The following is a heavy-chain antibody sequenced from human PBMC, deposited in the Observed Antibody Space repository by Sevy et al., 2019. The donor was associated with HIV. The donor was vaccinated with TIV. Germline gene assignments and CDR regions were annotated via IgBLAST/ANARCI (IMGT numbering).Heavy chain of an antibody. CDR1: GFTFSNHA. CDR3: ARDRKVLLVVYAIPFDAFDI. D-gene: IGHD2-8*02. J-gene: IGHJ3*02. CDR2: IRNDGSHE. Sequence: GGSLRLSCTASGFTFSNHAMHWVRQGPGKGPEWVAFIRNDGSHEYYADSVKGRFTISIDNSKNTLYLQMNSLRPEDTAVYYCARDRKVLLVVYAIPFDAFDIWGQGTMVTVSS. V-gene: IGHV3-30*02.